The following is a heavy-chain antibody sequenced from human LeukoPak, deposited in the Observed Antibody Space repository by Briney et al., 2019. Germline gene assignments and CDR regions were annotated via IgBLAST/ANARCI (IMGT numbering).Heavy chain of an antibody. D-gene: IGHD2-2*03. Sequence: SETLSLTCAVYGGSFSGYYWSWIRQPPGKGLEWIGEINHSGSTNYNPSLKSRVTISVDTSKNQFSLKLSSVTAADTAVYYCARDGYCSSTICYDAFDIWGQGTMVTVSS. CDR2: INHSGST. J-gene: IGHJ3*02. CDR1: GGSFSGYY. CDR3: ARDGYCSSTICYDAFDI. V-gene: IGHV4-34*01.